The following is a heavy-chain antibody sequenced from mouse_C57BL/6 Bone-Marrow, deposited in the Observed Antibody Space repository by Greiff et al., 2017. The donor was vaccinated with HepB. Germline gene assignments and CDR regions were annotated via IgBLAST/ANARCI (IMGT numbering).Heavy chain of an antibody. J-gene: IGHJ3*01. V-gene: IGHV1-74*01. D-gene: IGHD1-1*01. CDR3: AIIPLITTVVATRAY. CDR1: GYTFTSYW. CDR2: IHPSDSDT. Sequence: VQLQQPGAELVKPGASVKVSCKASGYTFTSYWMHWVKQRPGQGLEWIGRIHPSDSDTNYNQKFKGKATLTVDKSSSTAYMQLSSLTSEDSAVYYCAIIPLITTVVATRAYWGQGTLVTVSA.